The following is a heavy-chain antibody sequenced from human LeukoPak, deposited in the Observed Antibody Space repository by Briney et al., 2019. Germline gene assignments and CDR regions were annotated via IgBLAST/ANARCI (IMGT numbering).Heavy chain of an antibody. Sequence: ASVTVSCKASGYTFTSYGISWVRQAPGQGLEWMGWISAYNGNTNYAQKLQGRVTITTDTSTSTAYMELRSLRSDDTAVYYCARIRKTTVTTLSSQLDYWGQGTLVTVSS. CDR3: ARIRKTTVTTLSSQLDY. CDR2: ISAYNGNT. CDR1: GYTFTSYG. J-gene: IGHJ4*02. V-gene: IGHV1-18*01. D-gene: IGHD4-17*01.